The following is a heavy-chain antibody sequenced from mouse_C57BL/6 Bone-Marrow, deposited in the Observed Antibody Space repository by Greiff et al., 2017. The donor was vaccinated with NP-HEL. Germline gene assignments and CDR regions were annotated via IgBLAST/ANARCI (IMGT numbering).Heavy chain of an antibody. Sequence: EVKLQESGPVLVKPGASVKMSCKASGYTFTDYYMNWVKQSHGKSLEWIGVINPYNGGTSYNQKFKGKATLTVDKSSSTAYMELNSLTSEDSAVYYCADLRTGYFDYWGQGTTLTVSS. CDR3: ADLRTGYFDY. CDR1: GYTFTDYY. J-gene: IGHJ2*01. CDR2: INPYNGGT. V-gene: IGHV1-19*01. D-gene: IGHD1-1*01.